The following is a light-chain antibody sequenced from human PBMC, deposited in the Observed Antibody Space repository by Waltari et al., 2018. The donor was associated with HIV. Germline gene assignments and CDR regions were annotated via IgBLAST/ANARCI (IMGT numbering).Light chain of an antibody. J-gene: IGLJ2*01. CDR1: SSDVGSYNL. CDR2: EVN. CDR3: CSYGGSDTYVV. V-gene: IGLV2-23*02. Sequence: QSALTQPASVSGSPGQSITISCTGTSSDVGSYNLVSWYQQPPGKAPKVMNYEVNKRAPGVSSRFSGSKSGDTASLTMSRRQGEDEADYFCCSYGGSDTYVVFGGETKLTVL.